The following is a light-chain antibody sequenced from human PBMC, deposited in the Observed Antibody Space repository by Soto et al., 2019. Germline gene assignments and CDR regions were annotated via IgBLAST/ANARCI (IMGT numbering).Light chain of an antibody. V-gene: IGKV3-20*01. CDR1: QSISNNY. J-gene: IGKJ2*01. Sequence: EIVLVQSPGTLSLSPGERATLSCRASQSISNNYLAWYQQKPGQAPRLLIYGASSRATDVPDRFSGSGTGTEIRLTIHRPEPEDFAVYYCQQYGVSPLMYTFGQATKVAVK. CDR2: GAS. CDR3: QQYGVSPLMYT.